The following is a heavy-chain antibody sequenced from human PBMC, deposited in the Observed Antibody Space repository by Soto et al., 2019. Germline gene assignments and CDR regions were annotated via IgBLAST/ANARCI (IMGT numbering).Heavy chain of an antibody. CDR3: ARSGQSSGWYEDYFDY. D-gene: IGHD6-19*01. CDR2: IYYSGST. CDR1: GDSISSHY. J-gene: IGHJ4*02. V-gene: IGHV4-59*11. Sequence: SETLSLTYTVSGDSISSHYWSWIRQPPGKGLEWIGYIYYSGSTNYNPSLKSRVTISVDTSKNQFSLKLSSVTAADTAVYYCARSGQSSGWYEDYFDYWGQGTLVTVSS.